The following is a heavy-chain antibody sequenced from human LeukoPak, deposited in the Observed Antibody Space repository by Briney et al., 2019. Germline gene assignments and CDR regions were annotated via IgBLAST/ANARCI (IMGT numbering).Heavy chain of an antibody. CDR3: AKGFCGFSH. J-gene: IGHJ4*02. CDR2: PYYRSKWYN. D-gene: IGHD3-3*01. CDR1: VESVSSNLAA. Sequence: SQALSLTFAISVESVSSNLAAWNWITHSPSGGLEWLGKPYYRSKWYNDHALSVKSRIPINPDTSNNQFSLQLNSVTLEDTAVYHCAKGFCGFSHWGQGTPVTVSS. V-gene: IGHV6-1*01.